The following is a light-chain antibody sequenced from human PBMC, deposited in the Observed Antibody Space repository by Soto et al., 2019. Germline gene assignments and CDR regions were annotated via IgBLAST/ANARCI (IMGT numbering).Light chain of an antibody. V-gene: IGKV3-15*01. J-gene: IGKJ3*01. CDR3: QQYNNWPPVT. Sequence: EIVMTQSPATLSVSPGERATLSCRASQSVYNNLAWYQQKPGQAPRLLIYGASTRATGIPARFSGSGSGTEFTLTISSLQSADFAVYFCQQYNNWPPVTFVHGTKVDIK. CDR1: QSVYNN. CDR2: GAS.